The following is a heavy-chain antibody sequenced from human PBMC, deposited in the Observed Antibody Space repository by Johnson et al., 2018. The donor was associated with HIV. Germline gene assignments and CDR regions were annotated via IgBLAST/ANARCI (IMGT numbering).Heavy chain of an antibody. V-gene: IGHV3-7*03. Sequence: VQLVESGGGVVQPGRSLRLSCAASGFTFSRYDMHWVRQAPGKGLEWVANIKQDGSEKYYVDSVKGRFTISRDNAKNSLYLQMNSLRAEDTAVYYCARGFDAFDIWGQGTMVTVSS. CDR3: ARGFDAFDI. CDR1: GFTFSRYD. J-gene: IGHJ3*02. CDR2: IKQDGSEK.